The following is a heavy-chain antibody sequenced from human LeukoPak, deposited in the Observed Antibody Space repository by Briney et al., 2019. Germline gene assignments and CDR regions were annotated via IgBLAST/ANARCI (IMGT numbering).Heavy chain of an antibody. D-gene: IGHD1-26*01. J-gene: IGHJ6*02. CDR1: GFTFNDYG. CDR3: ARDRGSYFSYGMDV. V-gene: IGHV3-20*04. Sequence: LSLTCAASGFTFNDYGMSWVRQAPGKGLEWVSGINWNGDRTGYADSEKGRFTISRDNAKNSLYLQMNSLRAEDTALYYCARDRGSYFSYGMDVWGQGTTVTVSS. CDR2: INWNGDRT.